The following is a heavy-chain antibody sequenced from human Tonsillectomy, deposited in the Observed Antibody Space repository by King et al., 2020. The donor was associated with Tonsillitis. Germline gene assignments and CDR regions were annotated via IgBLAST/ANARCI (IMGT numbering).Heavy chain of an antibody. CDR3: ASSRGMAVAGTFY. CDR2: ISPYSGDT. D-gene: IGHD6-19*01. J-gene: IGHJ4*02. Sequence: VQLVESGAEVKKPGASVKVSCKASGYSFTGYYIHWVRQAPGQGLEWMGWISPYSGDTYFAQKFQGGGTMTRDSSISTAYMELSRLTSDDTAVYYCASSRGMAVAGTFYWGQGTLVTVSS. V-gene: IGHV1-2*02. CDR1: GYSFTGYY.